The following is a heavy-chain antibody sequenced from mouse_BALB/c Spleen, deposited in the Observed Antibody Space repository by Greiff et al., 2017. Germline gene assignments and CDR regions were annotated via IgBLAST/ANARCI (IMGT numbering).Heavy chain of an antibody. J-gene: IGHJ3*01. V-gene: IGHV3-8*02. CDR3: ARLEDYGSSYGFAY. D-gene: IGHD1-1*01. CDR1: GDSITSGY. Sequence: VQLQQSGPSLVKPSQTLSLTCSVTGDSITSGYWNWIRKFPGNKLEYMGYISYSGSTYYNPSLKSRISITRDTSKNQYYLQLNSVTTEDTATYYCARLEDYGSSYGFAYWGQGTLVTVSA. CDR2: ISYSGST.